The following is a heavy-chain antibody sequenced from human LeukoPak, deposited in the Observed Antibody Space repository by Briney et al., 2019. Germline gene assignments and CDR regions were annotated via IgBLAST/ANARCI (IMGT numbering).Heavy chain of an antibody. CDR2: INHSGST. D-gene: IGHD2-15*01. V-gene: IGHV4-34*01. CDR1: GGSFSGYY. J-gene: IGHJ5*02. CDR3: ARGFRAARSWFDP. Sequence: SETLSLTCAVYGGSFSGYYWSWIRQPPGKGLEWIGEINHSGSTNYNPSLKSRVTISVVTSKNQFSLKLSSVTAADTAVYYCARGFRAARSWFDPWGQGTLVTVSS.